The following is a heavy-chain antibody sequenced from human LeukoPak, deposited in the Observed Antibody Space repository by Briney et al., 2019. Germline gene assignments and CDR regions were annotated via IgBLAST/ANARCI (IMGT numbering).Heavy chain of an antibody. D-gene: IGHD5-18*01. CDR2: VDNDGSGT. CDR1: GFTFSTYW. V-gene: IGHV3-74*01. Sequence: PGGSLRLSCAASGFTFSTYWMHWVRQAPGKGLVWLSRVDNDGSGTSYADSVKGRFTISRDNGKNILFLQMDSLRAEDTAFYFCARSQRGYSYGEHWGHRTPVTVSS. CDR3: ARSQRGYSYGEH. J-gene: IGHJ4*01.